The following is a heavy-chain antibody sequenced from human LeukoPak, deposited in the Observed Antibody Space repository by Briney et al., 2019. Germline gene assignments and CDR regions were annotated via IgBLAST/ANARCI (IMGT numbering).Heavy chain of an antibody. D-gene: IGHD3-9*01. CDR2: IYYSGST. V-gene: IGHV4-59*12. Sequence: SETLSLTCTVSGGSISSYYWSWIRQPPGKGLEWIGYIYYSGSTNYNPSLKSRVTISVDTSKNQFSLKLSSVTAADTAVYYCARGPNRSLRYFDWGGYYFDYWGQGTLVTVSS. CDR3: ARGPNRSLRYFDWGGYYFDY. J-gene: IGHJ4*02. CDR1: GGSISSYY.